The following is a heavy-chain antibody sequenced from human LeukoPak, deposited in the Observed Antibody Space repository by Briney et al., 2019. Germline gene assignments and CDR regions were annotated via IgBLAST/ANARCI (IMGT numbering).Heavy chain of an antibody. CDR3: VRQSTAMGTFDY. CDR2: IYYSGNT. J-gene: IGHJ4*02. V-gene: IGHV4-39*01. CDR1: GGSISSSAYY. D-gene: IGHD5-18*01. Sequence: SETLSLTCTVPGGSISSSAYYWGWIRQPPGKGLEWIGSIYYSGNTYYNPSLKSRVTISVDTSKNQFSLTLSSVTAADTAVYYCVRQSTAMGTFDYWGQGTLVPVSS.